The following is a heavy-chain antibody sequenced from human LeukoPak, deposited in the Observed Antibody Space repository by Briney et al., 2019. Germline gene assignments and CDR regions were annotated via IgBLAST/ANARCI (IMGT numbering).Heavy chain of an antibody. CDR3: ARQGRGYSYGYGGLFAFDI. Sequence: SETLSLTCTVSGGSISSSSYYWRRIPQPPGKGLERLVSIYYSGSTYYNPSLKSRVTISVDTSKNQFSLKLSSVTVADTAVYYCARQGRGYSYGYGGLFAFDIWGQGTMVTVSS. J-gene: IGHJ3*02. D-gene: IGHD5-18*01. V-gene: IGHV4-39*01. CDR1: GGSISSSSYY. CDR2: IYYSGST.